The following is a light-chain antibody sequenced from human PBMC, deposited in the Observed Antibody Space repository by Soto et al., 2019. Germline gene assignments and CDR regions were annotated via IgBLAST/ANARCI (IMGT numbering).Light chain of an antibody. Sequence: DIVMTQSPDSLTVSLGERATINCKSSQRVLYSSNNKNYLDWYQQKPGQPPKLPIYWASTRESGVPDRFSGSGSGTDFTLTVSTLQAEDVAVYYCQQFYSTPLTFGGGTKVEIK. CDR2: WAS. V-gene: IGKV4-1*01. CDR1: QRVLYSSNNKNY. J-gene: IGKJ4*01. CDR3: QQFYSTPLT.